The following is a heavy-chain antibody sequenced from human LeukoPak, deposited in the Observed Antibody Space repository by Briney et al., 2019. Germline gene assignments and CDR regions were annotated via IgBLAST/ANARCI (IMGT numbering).Heavy chain of an antibody. V-gene: IGHV3-23*01. J-gene: IGHJ4*02. D-gene: IGHD1-26*01. CDR3: AKSSPYSATYFDY. CDR2: ISGGGANT. Sequence: PGTSLRLSCAASGFTFSSYGMHWVRQAPGKGLEWVSAISGGGANTYYADSVKGRFTISRDNSKNTLYLQMNSLRAEDTAVYYCAKSSPYSATYFDYWGQGTLVTVSS. CDR1: GFTFSSYG.